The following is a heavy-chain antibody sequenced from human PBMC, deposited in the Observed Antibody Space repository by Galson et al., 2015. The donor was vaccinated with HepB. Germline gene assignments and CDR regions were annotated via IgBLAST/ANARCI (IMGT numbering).Heavy chain of an antibody. D-gene: IGHD3-3*01. CDR2: INAGNGNT. CDR3: ARDPTVYDFWFGATYGMDV. V-gene: IGHV1-3*01. J-gene: IGHJ6*02. Sequence: SVKVSCKASGYTFTGYAMHWVRQAPGQRLEWMGWINAGNGNTKYSQKFQGRVTITRDTSASTAYMELSSLRSEDTAVYYCARDPTVYDFWFGATYGMDVWGQGTTVTVSS. CDR1: GYTFTGYA.